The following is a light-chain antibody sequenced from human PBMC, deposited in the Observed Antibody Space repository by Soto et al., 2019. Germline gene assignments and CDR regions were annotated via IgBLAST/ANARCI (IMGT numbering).Light chain of an antibody. CDR3: SSYAGAITFYV. J-gene: IGLJ1*01. V-gene: IGLV2-23*02. CDR1: SSDAGTYTL. Sequence: QSVLTHPASVSGSPGQSIAISCTGTSSDAGTYTLVSWYQQHPGKAPKLVIYEVNKRPAGVSKRFSGSKSGDTASLTISGLQAEDEADYYCSSYAGAITFYVFGTGTKVTVL. CDR2: EVN.